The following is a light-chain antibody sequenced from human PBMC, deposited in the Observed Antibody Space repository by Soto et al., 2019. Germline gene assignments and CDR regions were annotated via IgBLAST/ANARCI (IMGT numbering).Light chain of an antibody. CDR1: QSISSW. Sequence: IQMTQSPSTLAASLGDRVTITCRASQSISSWLAWYQQKPGKAPKLLIHDASSLESGVPSWCSGSGSGTEFTLAISSPHPDDFPTYYCQQYNSYSTFGQGTKVDIK. J-gene: IGKJ1*01. V-gene: IGKV1-5*01. CDR3: QQYNSYST. CDR2: DAS.